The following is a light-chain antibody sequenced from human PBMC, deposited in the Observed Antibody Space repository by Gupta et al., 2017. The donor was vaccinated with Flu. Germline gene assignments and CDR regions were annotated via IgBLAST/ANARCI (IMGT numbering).Light chain of an antibody. V-gene: IGKV3-11*01. CDR1: QSVRTY. CDR2: DAS. Sequence: EVVFTQSPSTLSLSPGERATLSCRASQSVRTYVAWYQKKPGQAPRLLIYDASIRATGIPARFSGSGSGADFTLTISSLESEDFAVYYCLHRADWPPHSFGQGTKLEIK. CDR3: LHRADWPPHS. J-gene: IGKJ2*03.